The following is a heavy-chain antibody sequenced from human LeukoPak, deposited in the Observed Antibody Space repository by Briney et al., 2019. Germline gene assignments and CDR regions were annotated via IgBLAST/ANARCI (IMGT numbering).Heavy chain of an antibody. V-gene: IGHV3-30*03. J-gene: IGHJ5*02. Sequence: PGTSLRLSYVASGFTFTRNCMHWVRQAPGKELEWVAAIPHDGSNALYADSVKGRFTISRDDSKSTQYLQMNSPRIEDSAMYYCATGSDFYYASWGQGTLVTVSS. D-gene: IGHD3-3*01. CDR2: IPHDGSNA. CDR3: ATGSDFYYAS. CDR1: GFTFTRNC.